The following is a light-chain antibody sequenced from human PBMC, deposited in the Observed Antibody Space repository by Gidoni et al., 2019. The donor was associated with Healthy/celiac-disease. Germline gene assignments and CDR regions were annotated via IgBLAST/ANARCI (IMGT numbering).Light chain of an antibody. CDR3: MQALQTHRT. CDR1: QSLLHSNGYNY. Sequence: DIVMTQFPLSLPVTPGEPASISCRSSQSLLHSNGYNYLDWYLQKTGQSPQLLIYLGSNRASGVPDRFSGSGSGTDFTLKISKVEAEDVGVYYCMQALQTHRTFGPGTKVDIK. CDR2: LGS. V-gene: IGKV2-28*01. J-gene: IGKJ3*01.